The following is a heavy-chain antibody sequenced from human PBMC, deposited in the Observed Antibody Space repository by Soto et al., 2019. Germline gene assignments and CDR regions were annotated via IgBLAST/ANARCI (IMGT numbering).Heavy chain of an antibody. D-gene: IGHD2-15*01. J-gene: IGHJ4*02. CDR3: TRGGAARPDY. CDR2: ISGLSATT. CDR1: GFRFTSFG. V-gene: IGHV3-48*04. Sequence: DVVLVNSGGGFVRPGESLRLSCGASGFRFTSFGMNWVLQGPGKGLEWLSYISGLSATTYYADSVRGRFTVSRDNDMNLVFLQLNNLRGDDTAVYYCTRGGAARPDYWGQGSRVVVSS.